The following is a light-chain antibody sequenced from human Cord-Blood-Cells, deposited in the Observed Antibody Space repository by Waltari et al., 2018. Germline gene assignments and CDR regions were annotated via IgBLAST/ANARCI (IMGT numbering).Light chain of an antibody. J-gene: IGKJ2*01. Sequence: EIVMTQSPATLSVSPGERATLSCRASQSVTSNLACYQQKPGQAPRLLIYCASTRATGIPAMFSVSGSGTEFTLNISSLQSEDFAVYYCQQYNNWYNFYQWTK. CDR1: QSVTSN. CDR3: QQYNNWYN. V-gene: IGKV3-15*01. CDR2: CAS.